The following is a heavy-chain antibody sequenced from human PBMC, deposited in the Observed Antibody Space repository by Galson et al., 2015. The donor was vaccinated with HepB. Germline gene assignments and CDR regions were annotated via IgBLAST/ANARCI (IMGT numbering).Heavy chain of an antibody. D-gene: IGHD1-1*01. V-gene: IGHV3-30-3*01. J-gene: IGHJ3*02. CDR1: GFTFSTYA. CDR3: AREGEETTGMTTQGHAFDI. Sequence: SLRLSCAASGFTFSTYAMHWVRQAPGKGLEWVSFISYDGNIVHYANPVKGRFTVSRDNSKNTLYLQMNNLRAEDTAVYYCAREGEETTGMTTQGHAFDIWGQGTMVTVSS. CDR2: ISYDGNIV.